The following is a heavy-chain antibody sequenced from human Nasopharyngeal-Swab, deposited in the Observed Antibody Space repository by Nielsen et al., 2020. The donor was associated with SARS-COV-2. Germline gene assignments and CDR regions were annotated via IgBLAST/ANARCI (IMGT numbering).Heavy chain of an antibody. V-gene: IGHV3-30*02. CDR3: AKDSGLLWFGISDY. Sequence: GGSLRLSCAASGFTFSSYGMHWVRQAPGKGLEWVAFIRYDGSNKYYADSVEGRFTISRGNSKNTLYLQMNSLRAEDTAVYYCAKDSGLLWFGISDYWGQGTLVTVSS. D-gene: IGHD3-10*01. CDR1: GFTFSSYG. J-gene: IGHJ4*02. CDR2: IRYDGSNK.